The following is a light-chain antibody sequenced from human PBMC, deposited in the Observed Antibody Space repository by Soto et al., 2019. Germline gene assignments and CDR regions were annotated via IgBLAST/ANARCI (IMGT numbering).Light chain of an antibody. Sequence: EIVLTQSPGTLSLSPGERVTLSCRASQSVSSSYLAWYQQKPGQAPRLLIYGASSRATGIPDRFSGSGSGTDFTLTISRLEPEDFAVYYCQQYGGSSYTFGQGTKVEIK. V-gene: IGKV3-20*01. CDR3: QQYGGSSYT. J-gene: IGKJ2*01. CDR2: GAS. CDR1: QSVSSSY.